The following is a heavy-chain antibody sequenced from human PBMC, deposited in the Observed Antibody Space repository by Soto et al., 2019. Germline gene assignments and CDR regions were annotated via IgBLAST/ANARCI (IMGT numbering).Heavy chain of an antibody. CDR1: GFTFSDYY. J-gene: IGHJ4*02. CDR3: ARTPYYDFWSGYLDY. Sequence: QVQLVESGGGLVKPGGSLRLSCAASGFTFSDYYMSWIRQAPGKGLEWVSYISSSGTNTYYADYVKGRFTISRDNAKNSLYLQMNSLRAEDTAVYYCARTPYYDFWSGYLDYWCQGTLVTVSS. D-gene: IGHD3-3*01. CDR2: ISSSGTNT. V-gene: IGHV3-11*01.